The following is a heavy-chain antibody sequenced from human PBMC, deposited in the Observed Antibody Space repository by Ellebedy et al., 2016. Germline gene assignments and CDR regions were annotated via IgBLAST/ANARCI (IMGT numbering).Heavy chain of an antibody. V-gene: IGHV4-4*02. CDR2: IYHSGST. CDR1: GDSISSTNW. D-gene: IGHD5-24*01. Sequence: SETLSLTCAVSGDSISSTNWWSWVRQPPGKGLEWIGEIYHSGSTNYNPSLKSRVIISVDKSKNQFSLKLSSVTAADRAAYYCARALRVDRVDMAKITYYFDQWGQGTLVTVSS. J-gene: IGHJ4*02. CDR3: ARALRVDRVDMAKITYYFDQ.